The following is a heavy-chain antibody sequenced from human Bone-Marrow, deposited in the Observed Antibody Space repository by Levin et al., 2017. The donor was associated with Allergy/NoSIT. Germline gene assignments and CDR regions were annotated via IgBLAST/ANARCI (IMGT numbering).Heavy chain of an antibody. J-gene: IGHJ5*02. V-gene: IGHV4-39*01. CDR3: ARHDNKFGP. CDR1: GGTLRSSTVSSNSYY. D-gene: IGHD1-14*01. CDR2: FNFSGST. Sequence: SQTLSLTCTVSGGTLRSSTVSSNSYYWGWIGQPPGKGLEWIGSFNFSGSTYYNPSLKSRVTISVYTSKKKTALKLSSVPAADTAVYYCARHDNKFGPWGQGTLVTVSS.